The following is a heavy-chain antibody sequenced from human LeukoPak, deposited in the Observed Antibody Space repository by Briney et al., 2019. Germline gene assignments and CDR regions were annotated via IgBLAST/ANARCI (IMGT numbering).Heavy chain of an antibody. CDR3: ARGNDGWPYYYYYYYMDV. D-gene: IGHD1-1*01. V-gene: IGHV1-46*01. CDR1: GDTFINDY. Sequence: EASVKLSCKASGDTFINDYFHWVRQAPGQGLEWMGVSNPSGGTASYAQKFQGRVSMTRDMSTSTVYMELSSLRSDDTAVYYCARGNDGWPYYYYYYYMDVWGKGTTVIVSS. CDR2: SNPSGGTA. J-gene: IGHJ6*03.